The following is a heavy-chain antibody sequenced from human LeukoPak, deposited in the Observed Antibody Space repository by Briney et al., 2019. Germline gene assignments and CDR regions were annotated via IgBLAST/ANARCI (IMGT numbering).Heavy chain of an antibody. CDR2: IYYSGST. Sequence: SETLSLTCTVSGGSISSYYWSWIRQPPGKGLEWIGSIYYSGSTYYNPSLKSRVTISVDTSKNQFSLKLSSVTAADTAVYYCFSRGWYADSLDYWGQGTLVTVSS. CDR1: GGSISSYY. V-gene: IGHV4-59*05. J-gene: IGHJ4*02. D-gene: IGHD6-19*01. CDR3: FSRGWYADSLDY.